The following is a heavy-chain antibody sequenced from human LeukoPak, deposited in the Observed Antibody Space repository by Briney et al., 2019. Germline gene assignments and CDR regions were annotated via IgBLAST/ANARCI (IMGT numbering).Heavy chain of an antibody. J-gene: IGHJ4*02. V-gene: IGHV3-48*03. CDR1: GFTFSSYE. D-gene: IGHD4-17*01. CDR3: ARLSTVTTFDY. Sequence: GGSLRLSCAASGFTFSSYEMNWVRQAPGKGLEWVSYISSSGSTIYYADSVKGRFTISRDNAKNSLYLQMNSLRAEDTAVYHCARLSTVTTFDYWGQGTLVTVSS. CDR2: ISSSGSTI.